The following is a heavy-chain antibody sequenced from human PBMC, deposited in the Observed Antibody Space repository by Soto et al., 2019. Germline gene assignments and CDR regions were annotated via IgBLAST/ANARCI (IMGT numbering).Heavy chain of an antibody. CDR3: ARYVNDSSGSQGFDY. CDR1: GDSVSSNNYY. J-gene: IGHJ4*02. V-gene: IGHV4-31*03. CDR2: IHYSGDS. D-gene: IGHD3-22*01. Sequence: VLLQESGPGAMKPSQTLSLTCTVIGDSVSSNNYYWSWIRQRPGKGLEWIGYIHYSGDSYDNPSLTSRITMSMDVSKNQFSLNLRSVTAADTAIYYCARYVNDSSGSQGFDYWGQGTLVTVSS.